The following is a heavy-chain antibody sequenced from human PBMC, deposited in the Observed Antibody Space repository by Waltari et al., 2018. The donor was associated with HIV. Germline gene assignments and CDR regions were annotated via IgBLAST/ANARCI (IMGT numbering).Heavy chain of an antibody. V-gene: IGHV2-70*01. CDR2: IDWDDDK. J-gene: IGHJ4*02. CDR1: GFSLSTSGMC. Sequence: QVTLRESGPALVKPTQTLTLTCTFSGFSLSTSGMCVSWIRQPPGKALEWLALIDWDDDKDYSTSLKTRLTISKDTSKNQVVLTMTNMDPVDTATYYCARTGIGAATYYFDYWGQGTLVTVSS. D-gene: IGHD6-13*01. CDR3: ARTGIGAATYYFDY.